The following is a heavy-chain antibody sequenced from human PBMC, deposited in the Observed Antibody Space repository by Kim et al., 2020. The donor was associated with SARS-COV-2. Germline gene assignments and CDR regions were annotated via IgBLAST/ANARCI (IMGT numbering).Heavy chain of an antibody. D-gene: IGHD3-10*01. Sequence: GGSLRLSCAASGFTFSSYGMHWVRQAPGKGLEWVAVISYDGSNKYYADSVKGRFTISRDNSKNTLYLQMNSLRAEDTAVYYCARDINYYGSGNDAFDIWGQGTMATVSS. CDR1: GFTFSSYG. J-gene: IGHJ3*02. V-gene: IGHV3-33*05. CDR3: ARDINYYGSGNDAFDI. CDR2: ISYDGSNK.